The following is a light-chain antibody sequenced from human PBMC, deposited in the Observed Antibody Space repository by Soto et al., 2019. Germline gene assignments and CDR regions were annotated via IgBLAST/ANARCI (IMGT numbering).Light chain of an antibody. CDR2: TTN. CDR3: VLYMGSGIWV. V-gene: IGLV8-61*01. Sequence: QTVVTQEPSLSVSPGRTVTLTCGLSSGSVSSNYFPSWYQQTPGQAPRTLIHTTNTRSSGVPDRFSGSILGNKAALTITGAQADDESDYYCVLYMGSGIWVFGGGTKLTAL. J-gene: IGLJ3*02. CDR1: SGSVSSNYF.